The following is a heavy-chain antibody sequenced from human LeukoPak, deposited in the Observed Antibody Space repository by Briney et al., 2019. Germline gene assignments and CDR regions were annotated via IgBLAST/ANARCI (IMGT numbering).Heavy chain of an antibody. J-gene: IGHJ4*02. Sequence: GGSLRLSCAASGFTFDDYAMHWVRQAPGKGLEWASLISWDGGSTYYADSVKGRFTISRDNNKNSLYLQMNSLRPEDTALYYCAKGGAQQWLPIEIGLGGQGTLVTVSS. CDR1: GFTFDDYA. CDR3: AKGGAQQWLPIEIGL. CDR2: ISWDGGST. V-gene: IGHV3-43D*03. D-gene: IGHD6-19*01.